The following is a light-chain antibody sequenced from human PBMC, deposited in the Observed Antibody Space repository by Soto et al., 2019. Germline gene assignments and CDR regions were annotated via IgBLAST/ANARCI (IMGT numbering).Light chain of an antibody. J-gene: IGLJ2*01. CDR2: DVN. V-gene: IGLV2-14*01. CDR1: SSDIGGYDY. CDR3: TSYASGSSHVV. Sequence: QSALTQPASGSGSPGQWITLYCTGTSSDIGGYDYVSWYQRHPGKAPKLIIYDVNNRPSGVSNRFSGSKSGNTASLTISGLQAEDEADYYCTSYASGSSHVVFGGGTKLTVL.